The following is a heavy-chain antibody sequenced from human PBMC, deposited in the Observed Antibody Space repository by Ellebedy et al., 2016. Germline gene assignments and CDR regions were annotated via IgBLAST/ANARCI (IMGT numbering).Heavy chain of an antibody. D-gene: IGHD2-2*01. Sequence: SETLSLTCAISGDSVSSNSAAWNWIRQSPSRGLEWLGRTYYRSKWYNDYAVSVKSRITINPDTSKNQFSLQLNSVTPEDTAVYYCARDSLGYCSSTSCYDGPEWFDPWGQGTLVTVSS. CDR3: ARDSLGYCSSTSCYDGPEWFDP. J-gene: IGHJ5*02. V-gene: IGHV6-1*01. CDR1: GDSVSSNSAA. CDR2: TYYRSKWYN.